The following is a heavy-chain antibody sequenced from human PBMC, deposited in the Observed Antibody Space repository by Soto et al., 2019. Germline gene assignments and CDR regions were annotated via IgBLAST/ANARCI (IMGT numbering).Heavy chain of an antibody. CDR2: ISAYNGNT. D-gene: IGHD3-3*01. J-gene: IGHJ4*02. CDR1: GYTFTSYG. V-gene: IGHV1-18*01. CDR3: ARRGYDFWSGYLYYFDY. Sequence: APVKVSCKASGYTFTSYGISWVRQAPGQGLEWMGWISAYNGNTNYAQKLQGRVTMTTDTSTSTAYMELRSLRSDDTAVYYCARRGYDFWSGYLYYFDYWGQGTLVTVSS.